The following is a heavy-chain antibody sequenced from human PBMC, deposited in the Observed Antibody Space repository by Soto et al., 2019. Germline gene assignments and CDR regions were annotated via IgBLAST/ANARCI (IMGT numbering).Heavy chain of an antibody. CDR3: ARDLAAMAFDY. CDR1: GFTFSSYA. V-gene: IGHV3-30-3*01. CDR2: ISYDGSNK. Sequence: ESVGGVVQPGRSLRLSCAASGFTFSSYAMHWVRQAPGKGLEWVAVISYDGSNKYYADSVKGRFTISRDNSKNTLYLQMNSLRAEDTAVYYCARDLAAMAFDYWGQGTLVTVSS. D-gene: IGHD5-18*01. J-gene: IGHJ4*02.